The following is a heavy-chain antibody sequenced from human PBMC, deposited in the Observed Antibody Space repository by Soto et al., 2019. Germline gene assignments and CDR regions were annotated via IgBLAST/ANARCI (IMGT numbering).Heavy chain of an antibody. CDR1: GFTFSSYW. V-gene: IGHV3-7*03. J-gene: IGHJ6*02. Sequence: SGGSLRLSCAASGFTFSSYWMSWVRQAPGKGLEWVANIKQDGSEKYYVDSVKGRFTISRDNAKNSLYLQMNGLRAEDTAVYYCARGDYSSSLGYYYGMDVWGQGTTVTVSS. D-gene: IGHD6-13*01. CDR3: ARGDYSSSLGYYYGMDV. CDR2: IKQDGSEK.